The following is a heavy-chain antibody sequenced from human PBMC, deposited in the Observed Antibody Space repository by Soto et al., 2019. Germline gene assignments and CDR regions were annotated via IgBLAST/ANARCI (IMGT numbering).Heavy chain of an antibody. D-gene: IGHD3-10*02. CDR2: TSCISSTI. V-gene: IGHV3-48*01. J-gene: IGHJ2*01. CDR3: AFFFQADDGIRGVRSVSAFLLNRSSDL. Sequence: KGLEWVLYTSCISSTIYYADSVKGRFTISRDNAQNSLYLQMNSLRAEDTAVYYCAFFFQADDGIRGVRSVSAFLLNRSSDL.